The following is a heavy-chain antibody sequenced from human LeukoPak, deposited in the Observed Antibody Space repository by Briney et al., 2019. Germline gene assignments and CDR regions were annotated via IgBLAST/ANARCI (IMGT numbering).Heavy chain of an antibody. V-gene: IGHV1-3*01. CDR2: INAGNGNT. D-gene: IGHD6-19*01. CDR1: GYTFTSYA. Sequence: GASVKVSCKASGYTFTSYAMHWVRQAPGQRLEWMGWINAGNGNTKYSQKFQGRVTITRDTSASTAYMELSSLRSEDTAVYYCARSLPPWLVLGGFDYWGQGTLVTVSS. J-gene: IGHJ4*02. CDR3: ARSLPPWLVLGGFDY.